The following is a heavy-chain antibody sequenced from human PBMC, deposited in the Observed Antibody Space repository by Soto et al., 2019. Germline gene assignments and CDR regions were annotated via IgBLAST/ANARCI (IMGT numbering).Heavy chain of an antibody. CDR1: GFTFSSYA. V-gene: IGHV3-23*01. CDR3: ASKIGYSSGWPDAFDI. D-gene: IGHD6-19*01. J-gene: IGHJ3*02. CDR2: ISGSGGST. Sequence: GGSLRLSCAASGFTFSSYAMSWVRQAPGKGLEWVSAISGSGGSTYYADSVKGRFTISRDNSKNTLYLQMNSLRAEDTAVYYCASKIGYSSGWPDAFDIWGQGTMVTVSS.